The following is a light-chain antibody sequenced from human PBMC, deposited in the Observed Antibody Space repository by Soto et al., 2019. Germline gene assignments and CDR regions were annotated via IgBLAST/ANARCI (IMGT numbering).Light chain of an antibody. CDR3: PQYNSWPFT. Sequence: ETVMTQSPATLSMSPGERATLSCRASQSLNSDLAWYQQKPGQAPRLLIYGASTRATGIPGRFSGSGSGTDFTLPISSLQSEDFAFYYCPQYNSWPFTFGGGTKV. V-gene: IGKV3-15*01. CDR1: QSLNSD. J-gene: IGKJ4*01. CDR2: GAS.